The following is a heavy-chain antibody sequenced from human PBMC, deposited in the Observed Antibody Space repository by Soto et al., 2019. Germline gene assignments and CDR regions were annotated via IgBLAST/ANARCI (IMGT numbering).Heavy chain of an antibody. CDR1: GFSFTTAGVA. CDR3: AHSDGGYEIIYFDF. V-gene: IGHV2-5*01. Sequence: QITLQESGPTLVKPTQTLTLTCTFSGFSFTTAGVAVGWIRQTPGGALEWLTLIYYNDDRRFSPSLETRLTITGDTSKNQVVLSLTNVDPGDTATYFCAHSDGGYEIIYFDFWGQGIPVTVSS. CDR2: IYYNDDR. D-gene: IGHD5-12*01. J-gene: IGHJ4*02.